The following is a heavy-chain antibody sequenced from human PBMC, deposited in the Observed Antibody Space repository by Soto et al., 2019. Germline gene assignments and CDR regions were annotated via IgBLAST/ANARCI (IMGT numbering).Heavy chain of an antibody. D-gene: IGHD7-27*01. V-gene: IGHV1-69*01. J-gene: IGHJ6*02. CDR3: AAELGLGKLSVV. CDR1: GDTFKNCV. CDR2: IIPLFGTT. Sequence: QVQVVQSGVEVRRPGSSVKVSCKASGDTFKNCVISWVRQAPGQGLEWMGGIIPLFGTTDFAQRFQGRLTITTDESTTTPYMELSRLRSEDTATYYCAAELGLGKLSVVWGHGTKVIVSS.